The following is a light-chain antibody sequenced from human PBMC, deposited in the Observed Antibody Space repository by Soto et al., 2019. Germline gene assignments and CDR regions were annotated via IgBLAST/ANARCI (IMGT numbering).Light chain of an antibody. Sequence: EIVLTQSPATLSLSPGERATLSCRASQSVSKYLVWYQQKPSQAPRLLIYDASNRATGIPARFSGSGSGTDFTLTISSLEPEDFAVYYCQQRSNWPWTFGQGTKVDIK. V-gene: IGKV3-11*01. CDR1: QSVSKY. J-gene: IGKJ1*01. CDR3: QQRSNWPWT. CDR2: DAS.